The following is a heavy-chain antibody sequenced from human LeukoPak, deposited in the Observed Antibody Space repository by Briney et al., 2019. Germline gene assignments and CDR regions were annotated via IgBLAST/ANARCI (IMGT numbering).Heavy chain of an antibody. CDR1: GGSISSYY. Sequence: YPSETLSLTCTVSGGSISSYYWSWIRQPPGKGLEWIGYIYYSGSTNYNPSLKSRVTISVDTSKNQFSLKLSSVTAADTAVYYCARAKPSDGPFDYWGQGTLVTVSS. CDR3: ARAKPSDGPFDY. J-gene: IGHJ4*02. D-gene: IGHD1-14*01. CDR2: IYYSGST. V-gene: IGHV4-59*01.